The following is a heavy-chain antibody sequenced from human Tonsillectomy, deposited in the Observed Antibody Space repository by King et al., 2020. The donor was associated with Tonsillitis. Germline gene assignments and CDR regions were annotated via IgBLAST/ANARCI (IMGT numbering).Heavy chain of an antibody. CDR2: IRYDGSNE. Sequence: QLVQSGGGVVQPGGSLGLACAASGFTFSSYGMHWVRQAPGKGLEWVAFIRYDGSNEYYRDSVKGRFTISRDNSKNTLYLQMDSLRAEDTAVYYCAKGKTSGGTFDYWGQGILVTVSS. V-gene: IGHV3-30*02. CDR3: AKGKTSGGTFDY. J-gene: IGHJ4*02. D-gene: IGHD1-26*01. CDR1: GFTFSSYG.